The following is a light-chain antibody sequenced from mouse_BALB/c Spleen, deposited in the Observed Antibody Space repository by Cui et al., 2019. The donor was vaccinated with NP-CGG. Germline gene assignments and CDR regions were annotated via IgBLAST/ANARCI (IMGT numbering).Light chain of an antibody. V-gene: IGLV1*01. CDR3: ALWYSNHWV. CDR1: TGAVTNSNY. CDR2: GTN. J-gene: IGLJ1*01. Sequence: QAVVTQESALTTSPGETVTLTCRSSTGAVTNSNYANWVQEKPDHLFTGLIGGTNNRAPGVPARFSGALIGDKAALTITGAQTEEEAIYFCALWYSNHWVFGGGTKLTVL.